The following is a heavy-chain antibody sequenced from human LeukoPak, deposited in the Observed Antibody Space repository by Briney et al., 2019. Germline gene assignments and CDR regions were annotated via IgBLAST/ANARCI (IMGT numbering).Heavy chain of an antibody. Sequence: SETLSLTCTVSGGSISSYYWSWIRQPPGKGLEWIGYIYYSGSTNYNPSLKSRVTISVDTSKNQFSLKLSSVTAADTAVYYCASAVYGDYVDYWGQGTLATVSS. D-gene: IGHD4-17*01. CDR2: IYYSGST. V-gene: IGHV4-59*01. CDR3: ASAVYGDYVDY. J-gene: IGHJ4*02. CDR1: GGSISSYY.